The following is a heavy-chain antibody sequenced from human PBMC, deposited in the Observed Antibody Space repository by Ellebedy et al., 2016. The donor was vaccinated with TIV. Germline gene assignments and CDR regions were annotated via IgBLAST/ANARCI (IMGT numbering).Heavy chain of an antibody. J-gene: IGHJ4*02. CDR3: AVDYYYDSSGYWGDY. D-gene: IGHD3-22*01. Sequence: SVKVSCXASGGTFSSYAISWVRQAPGQGLEWMGRIIPILGIANYAQKFQGRVTITADKSTSTAYMELSSLRSEDTAVYYCAVDYYYDSSGYWGDYWGQGTLVTVSS. CDR2: IIPILGIA. V-gene: IGHV1-69*04. CDR1: GGTFSSYA.